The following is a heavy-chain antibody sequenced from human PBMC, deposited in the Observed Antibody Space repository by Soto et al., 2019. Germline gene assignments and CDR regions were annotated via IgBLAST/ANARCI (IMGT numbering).Heavy chain of an antibody. CDR2: ISGSGGGT. Sequence: GGSLRLSCAASGFTFSSYAMNWVRQAPGKGLEWVSSISGSGGGTYYADSVKGRFTFSRDNSKNTLYLQINSLRAEDTAVYYCARFGMATTKRSPPYYIDYWGQGALVTVS. D-gene: IGHD1-1*01. CDR1: GFTFSSYA. V-gene: IGHV3-23*01. J-gene: IGHJ4*02. CDR3: ARFGMATTKRSPPYYIDY.